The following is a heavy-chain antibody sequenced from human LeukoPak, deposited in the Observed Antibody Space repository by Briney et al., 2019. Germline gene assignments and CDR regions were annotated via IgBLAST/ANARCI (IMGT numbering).Heavy chain of an antibody. Sequence: GSLRLSCAASGFTFNNYDMNWVRQAPGKGLEWVSIISGSGGTTNYADSVKGRLTISRDNSKNTLFLQMHSLRGDDTAIYYCAKLGRYQKPLDDYWGQGTPVTVSS. CDR3: AKLGRYQKPLDDY. CDR2: ISGSGGTT. J-gene: IGHJ4*02. CDR1: GFTFNNYD. D-gene: IGHD2-2*01. V-gene: IGHV3-23*01.